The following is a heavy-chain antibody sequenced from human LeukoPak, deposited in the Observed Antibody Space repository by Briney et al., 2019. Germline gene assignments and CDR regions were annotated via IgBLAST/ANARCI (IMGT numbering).Heavy chain of an antibody. D-gene: IGHD3-10*01. V-gene: IGHV1-18*01. CDR2: ISAYNGNT. CDR1: GYTFTSYG. Sequence: ASVKVSCKASGYTFTSYGISWVRQAPGQGLEWMGWISAYNGNTNYAQKLQGRVTMTTDTSTSTAYMELRSLRSDDTAVYYCARDVLLWFGEQLKWYSDYWGQGTLVTVSS. CDR3: ARDVLLWFGEQLKWYSDY. J-gene: IGHJ4*02.